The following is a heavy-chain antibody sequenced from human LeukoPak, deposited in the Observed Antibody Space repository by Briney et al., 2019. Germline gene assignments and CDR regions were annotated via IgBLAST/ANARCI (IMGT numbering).Heavy chain of an antibody. CDR3: AKGAAAATGTHDAFDI. Sequence: GGSLRLSCAASGFTFSSYAMSWVRQAPGKGLEWVSAISGSGGSTYYAGSVKGRFTISRDNSKNTLYLQMNSLRAEDTAVYYCAKGAAAATGTHDAFDIWGQGTMVTVSS. CDR2: ISGSGGST. J-gene: IGHJ3*02. D-gene: IGHD6-13*01. CDR1: GFTFSSYA. V-gene: IGHV3-23*01.